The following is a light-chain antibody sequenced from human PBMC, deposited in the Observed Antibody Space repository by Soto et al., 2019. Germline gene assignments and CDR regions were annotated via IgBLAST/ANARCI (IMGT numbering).Light chain of an antibody. V-gene: IGLV3-21*02. CDR2: DDS. CDR3: QVWDSSSDPLV. Sequence: SSELPQPPSVSVAPGQTARLTCGGNNIGSKSVHWYQQKPGQAPVLVVYDDSGRPSGIPERFSGSNSGNTATLTISRVEAGDEADYYCQVWDSSSDPLVFGGGTKVTVL. CDR1: NIGSKS. J-gene: IGLJ3*02.